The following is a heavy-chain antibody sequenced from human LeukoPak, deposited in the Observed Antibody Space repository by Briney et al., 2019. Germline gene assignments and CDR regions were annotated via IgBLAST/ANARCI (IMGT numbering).Heavy chain of an antibody. CDR1: GFTFSSYS. J-gene: IGHJ4*02. CDR3: ARDWSHSSGGRGVGY. Sequence: GGSLRLSCAASGFTFSSYSMNWVRQAPGKGLEWVSSISSSSGYIYYADSVKGRFTISRDNAKNSLYLQMNSLRAEDTAVYYCARDWSHSSGGRGVGYWGQGTLVTVSS. D-gene: IGHD6-19*01. V-gene: IGHV3-21*01. CDR2: ISSSSGYI.